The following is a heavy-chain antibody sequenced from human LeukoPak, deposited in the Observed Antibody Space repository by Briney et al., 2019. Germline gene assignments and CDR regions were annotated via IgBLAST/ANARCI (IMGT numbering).Heavy chain of an antibody. D-gene: IGHD3-9*01. CDR3: ARLTHYDILTGWRNWFDP. CDR2: IYYSGST. V-gene: IGHV4-59*01. Sequence: PSETLSLTCTVSGGSISSYYWSWIRQPPGKGLEWIGYIYYSGSTNYNPSLKSRVTISVDTSKNQFSLKLSSVTAADTAVYYCARLTHYDILTGWRNWFDPWGQGTLVTVSS. CDR1: GGSISSYY. J-gene: IGHJ5*02.